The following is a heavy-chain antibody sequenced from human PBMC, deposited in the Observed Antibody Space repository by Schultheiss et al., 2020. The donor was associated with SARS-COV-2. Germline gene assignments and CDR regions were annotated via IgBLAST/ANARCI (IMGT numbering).Heavy chain of an antibody. CDR3: ARWGPPPAPEY. V-gene: IGHV4-59*01. Sequence: SQTLSLTCTVSGGSISSYYWSWIRQPAGKGLEWIGYIYYSGSTNYNPSLKSRVTISVDTSKNQFSLKLSSVTAADTAVYYCARWGPPPAPEYWGQGTLVTVSS. CDR2: IYYSGST. J-gene: IGHJ4*02. CDR1: GGSISSYY. D-gene: IGHD1-14*01.